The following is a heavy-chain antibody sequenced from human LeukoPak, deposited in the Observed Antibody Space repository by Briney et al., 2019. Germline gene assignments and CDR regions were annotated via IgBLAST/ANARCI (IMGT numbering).Heavy chain of an antibody. CDR3: ARDTVDTAMVFDY. D-gene: IGHD5-18*01. CDR2: ISSSSSYI. J-gene: IGHJ4*02. CDR1: GFTFSSYS. V-gene: IGHV3-21*01. Sequence: GGSLRLSCAASGFTFSSYSMNWVRQAPGKGLEWVSSISSSSSYIYYADSVKGRFTISRDNAKNSLYLQMNSLRAEDTAGYYWARDTVDTAMVFDYWGQGTLVTVSS.